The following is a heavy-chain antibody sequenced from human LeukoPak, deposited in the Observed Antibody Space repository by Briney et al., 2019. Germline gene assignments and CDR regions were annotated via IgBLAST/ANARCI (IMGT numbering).Heavy chain of an antibody. CDR3: ARQPSAAGSQ. Sequence: GGSLRLSCATSGFTFRSYWMNWIRQAPGQGLEWVANIKEDGSEKNYVDSVKGRFTISRDNAKKSMYLQMNSLRAEDTAVYYCARQPSAAGSQWGQGTLVTVSS. J-gene: IGHJ4*02. CDR1: GFTFRSYW. CDR2: IKEDGSEK. D-gene: IGHD6-13*01. V-gene: IGHV3-7*03.